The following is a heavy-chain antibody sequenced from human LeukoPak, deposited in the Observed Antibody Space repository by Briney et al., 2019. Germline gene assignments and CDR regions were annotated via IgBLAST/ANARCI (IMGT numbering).Heavy chain of an antibody. V-gene: IGHV3-30*18. D-gene: IGHD3-22*01. CDR1: GFTFSSYG. CDR2: ISYDGSNK. CDR3: AKDLIYYDSSPYFDY. J-gene: IGHJ4*02. Sequence: GGSLRLSCAASGFTFSSYGMHWVRQAPGKGLEWVAVISYDGSNKYYADSVKGRFTISRDNSKNTLYLQMNSLRAEDTAVYYCAKDLIYYDSSPYFDYWGQGTLVTVSS.